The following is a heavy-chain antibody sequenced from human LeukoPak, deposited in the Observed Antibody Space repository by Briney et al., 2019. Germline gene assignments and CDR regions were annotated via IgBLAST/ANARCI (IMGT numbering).Heavy chain of an antibody. V-gene: IGHV4-4*07. D-gene: IGHD3-10*01. J-gene: IGHJ4*02. CDR1: GASISTWY. CDR2: IYTSGST. CDR3: ARVRGSYFDY. Sequence: SETLSLTCSVSGASISTWYWGWIRQPAGKGREWIVRIYTSGSTNYNPSLKSRVTMSMDTSKNQFSLNLSSVTAADTAMYYCARVRGSYFDYWGQGILVTVSS.